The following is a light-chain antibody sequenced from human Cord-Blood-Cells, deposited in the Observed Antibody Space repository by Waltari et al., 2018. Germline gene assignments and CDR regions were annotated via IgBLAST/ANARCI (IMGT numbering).Light chain of an antibody. CDR2: GAS. V-gene: IGKV3-20*01. J-gene: IGKJ2*01. Sequence: EIVMTQSPGTLPLSPGERATLSCRASQSVSSSYLAWYQQNPGQAPRLLIYGASSRATGIPDRFSGSGSGTDFTLTISRLEPEDFAVYYCQQYGSSYTFGQGTKLEIK. CDR1: QSVSSSY. CDR3: QQYGSSYT.